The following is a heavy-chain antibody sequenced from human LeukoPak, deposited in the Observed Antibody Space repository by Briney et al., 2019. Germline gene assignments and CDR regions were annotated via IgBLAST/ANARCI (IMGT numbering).Heavy chain of an antibody. CDR1: RGSISSAGYY. CDR2: VYTSGRT. CDR3: ARAERYFYAFDI. J-gene: IGHJ3*02. Sequence: PSQTLSLTCTVSRGSISSAGYYWSWIRQPAGKGLEWIGRVYTSGRTNYIPSLKSRVTISLDTFQNQFSLKLSSVTAADTAVYYCARAERYFYAFDIWGQGTMVTVSS. D-gene: IGHD3-9*01. V-gene: IGHV4-61*02.